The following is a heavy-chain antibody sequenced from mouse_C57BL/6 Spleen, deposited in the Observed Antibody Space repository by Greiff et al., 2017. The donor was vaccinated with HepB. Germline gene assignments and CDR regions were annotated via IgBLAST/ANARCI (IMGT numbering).Heavy chain of an antibody. Sequence: QVQLQQSGPELVKPGASVKISCKASGYAFSSSWMSWVKQRPGKGLEWIGRIYPGDGDTNYNGKFKGKATLTADKSSSTAYMQLSSLTSEDSAVYFCARFDYEDYFDYWGQGTTLTVSS. CDR2: IYPGDGDT. CDR3: ARFDYEDYFDY. J-gene: IGHJ2*01. CDR1: GYAFSSSW. D-gene: IGHD2-4*01. V-gene: IGHV1-82*01.